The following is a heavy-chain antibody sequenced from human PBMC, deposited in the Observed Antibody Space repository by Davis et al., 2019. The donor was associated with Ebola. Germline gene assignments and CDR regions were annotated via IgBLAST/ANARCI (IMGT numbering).Heavy chain of an antibody. Sequence: ASVKVSCKASGYTFNSYYIHWVRQAPGQGLEWMGWMNPNSGNTGYAQKFQGRVSMTRNTSISTAYMELSSLRSEDTAVYYCARERDWFDPWGQGTLVTVSS. CDR2: MNPNSGNT. CDR1: GYTFNSYY. J-gene: IGHJ5*02. V-gene: IGHV1-8*02. CDR3: ARERDWFDP.